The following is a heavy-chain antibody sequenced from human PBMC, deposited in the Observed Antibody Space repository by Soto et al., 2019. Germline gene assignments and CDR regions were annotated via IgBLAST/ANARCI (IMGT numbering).Heavy chain of an antibody. D-gene: IGHD2-21*01. Sequence: QMQLQESGPGLVKPSQTLSLICSVSGGSISRPGYYWAWIRQHPARGLEWIGSISYSGNSNHNPVLQYRLNLSVDTYRNCFSLRITSVTAADAAGYYCARLRCDGGGFPDLWGQGAGVTVSS. CDR2: ISYSGNS. CDR1: GGSISRPGYY. CDR3: ARLRCDGGGFPDL. V-gene: IGHV4-31*03. J-gene: IGHJ4*02.